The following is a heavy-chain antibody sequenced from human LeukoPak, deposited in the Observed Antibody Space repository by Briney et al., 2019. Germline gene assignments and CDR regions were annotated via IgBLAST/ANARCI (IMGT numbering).Heavy chain of an antibody. D-gene: IGHD1-26*01. CDR2: IIPILGIA. Sequence: SVKVSFKASGGTFSSYAISWVRQAPGQGLEWMGRIIPILGIANYAQKFQGRVTITADKSTSTAYMELSSLRSEDTAVYYCARGDLKTAFDYWGQGTLVTVSS. J-gene: IGHJ4*02. CDR3: ARGDLKTAFDY. V-gene: IGHV1-69*04. CDR1: GGTFSSYA.